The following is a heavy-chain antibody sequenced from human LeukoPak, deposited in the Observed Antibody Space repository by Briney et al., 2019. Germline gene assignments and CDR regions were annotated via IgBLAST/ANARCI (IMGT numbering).Heavy chain of an antibody. CDR2: MNPNSGNT. D-gene: IGHD3-22*01. CDR3: ARDTPSLYYDSSGPTNWFDP. J-gene: IGHJ5*02. Sequence: XSVKVSCKASGYTFTSYDINWVRQATGQGLEWMGWMNPNSGNTGYAQKFQGRVTMTRNTSISTAYMELSSLRSEDTAVYYCARDTPSLYYDSSGPTNWFDPWGQGTLVTVSS. V-gene: IGHV1-8*01. CDR1: GYTFTSYD.